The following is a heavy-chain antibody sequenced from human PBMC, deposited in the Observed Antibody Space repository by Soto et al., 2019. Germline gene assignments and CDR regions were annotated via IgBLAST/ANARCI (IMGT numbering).Heavy chain of an antibody. CDR1: GFTFSAYG. D-gene: IGHD4-17*01. Sequence: QVQLVESGGGVVQPGRSLRLSCAASGFTFSAYGMHWVRQAPGKGLEWLAMIYYDGNNKYYADSVEGRFTISRDNSKNTLYLQMSSLRAEDTAVYYCARVGGTVTSDSWGQGNLVTVSS. J-gene: IGHJ4*02. V-gene: IGHV3-33*01. CDR2: IYYDGNNK. CDR3: ARVGGTVTSDS.